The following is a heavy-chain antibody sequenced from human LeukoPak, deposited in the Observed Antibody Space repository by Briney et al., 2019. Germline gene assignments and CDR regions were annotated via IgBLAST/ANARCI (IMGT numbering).Heavy chain of an antibody. D-gene: IGHD4-23*01. V-gene: IGHV4-59*11. CDR3: ARGGVGGSSKFDY. Sequence: SETLSLTCTVSGGSISSHYWSWIRQPPGKGLEWIGYIYYSGSTKYNPSLKSRVTISVDTSKTHFSLKLSSVTAEDTAVYYCARGGVGGSSKFDYWGQGTLVTVSS. J-gene: IGHJ4*02. CDR1: GGSISSHY. CDR2: IYYSGST.